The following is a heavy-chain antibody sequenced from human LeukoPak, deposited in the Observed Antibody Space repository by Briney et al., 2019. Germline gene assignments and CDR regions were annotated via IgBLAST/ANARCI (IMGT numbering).Heavy chain of an antibody. CDR2: IYPGDSDT. D-gene: IGHD3-10*01. CDR1: GYTFTDYW. CDR3: ARRYYASGSDAFDI. V-gene: IGHV5-51*01. J-gene: IGHJ3*02. Sequence: GESLKIPCKGSGYTFTDYWIGWVRQMPGKGLEWMGFIYPGDSDTRYSPSLQGQVSISADKSISTTYLQWSSLKASDTAMYYCARRYYASGSDAFDIWGQGTMVTVSS.